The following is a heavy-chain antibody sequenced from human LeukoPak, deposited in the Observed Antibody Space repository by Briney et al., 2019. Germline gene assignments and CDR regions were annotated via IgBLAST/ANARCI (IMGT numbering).Heavy chain of an antibody. J-gene: IGHJ2*01. D-gene: IGHD1-26*01. CDR2: ISTAGDP. V-gene: IGHV3-13*05. CDR3: VRGFTVGPIDSIFDL. CDR1: GSTFSNYD. Sequence: GGSLRLSCAASGSTFSNYDMHWVRQDIGKGLEWVSGISTAGDPKYPGSVKGRFTISRENGKNSLYLQMSSLRVGDTAVYYCVRGFTVGPIDSIFDLWGRGTLVTVSS.